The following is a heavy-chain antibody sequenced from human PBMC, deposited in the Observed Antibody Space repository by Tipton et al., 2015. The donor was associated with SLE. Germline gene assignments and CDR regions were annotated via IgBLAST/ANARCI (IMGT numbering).Heavy chain of an antibody. CDR1: GGSISSYY. D-gene: IGHD3-16*01. Sequence: TLSLTCTVSGGSISSYYWSWIRQPPGKGLEWIGYIYYSGSTNYNPSLKSRVTISVDTSKNQFSLKLSSVTAADTAVYYCARDFRAFGTWFDPWGQGTLVSVSS. V-gene: IGHV4-59*12. CDR3: ARDFRAFGTWFDP. CDR2: IYYSGST. J-gene: IGHJ5*02.